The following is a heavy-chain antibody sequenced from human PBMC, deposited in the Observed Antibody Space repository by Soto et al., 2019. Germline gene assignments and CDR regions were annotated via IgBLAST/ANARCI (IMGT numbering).Heavy chain of an antibody. CDR2: INADNGNT. V-gene: IGHV1-18*01. J-gene: IGHJ4*02. Sequence: GASVKVSCKASAYTFNNCFVTWVRQAPGQGLEWMGWINADNGNTNYSQKFQGRVTITRDTSASTAYMELSSLRSEDTAVYYCARSIVVVTALDYWGQGTLVTVSS. D-gene: IGHD2-21*02. CDR1: AYTFNNCF. CDR3: ARSIVVVTALDY.